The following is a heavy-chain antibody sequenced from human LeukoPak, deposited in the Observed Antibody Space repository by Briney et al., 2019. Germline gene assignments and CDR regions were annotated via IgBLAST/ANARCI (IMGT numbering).Heavy chain of an antibody. V-gene: IGHV4-4*07. CDR1: GGSISSYY. D-gene: IGHD3-10*01. J-gene: IGHJ4*02. Sequence: PSETLSLTCTVSGGSISSYYWSWLRQPAGKGLEWIGRIYTSGSTNYNPSLTSRVTMSVDTSKNQFSLKLSSVTAADTAVYYRASDPGSGSYLNYWGQGTLVTVSS. CDR3: ASDPGSGSYLNY. CDR2: IYTSGST.